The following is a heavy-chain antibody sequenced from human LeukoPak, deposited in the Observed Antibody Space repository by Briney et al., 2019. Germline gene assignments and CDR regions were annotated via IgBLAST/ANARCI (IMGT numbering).Heavy chain of an antibody. J-gene: IGHJ6*03. CDR3: AKEPNLSFYYMAD. Sequence: PGGSLRLSCAASGFTFSSYSMNWVRQAPGKGLEWVSSISSSSYIYYADSVKGRFTISRDNSNSTLYLQMTSLRADDTAIYYCAKEPNLSFYYMADWGKGTTVTISS. D-gene: IGHD1-14*01. V-gene: IGHV3-21*04. CDR2: ISSSSYI. CDR1: GFTFSSYS.